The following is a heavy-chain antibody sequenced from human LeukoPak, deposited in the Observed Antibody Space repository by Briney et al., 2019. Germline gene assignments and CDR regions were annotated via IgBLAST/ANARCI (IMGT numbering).Heavy chain of an antibody. CDR2: ISYDGSNK. V-gene: IGHV3-30*18. Sequence: PGRSLRLSCAASGFTFSSYGMHWVRQAPGKGLEWVAVISYDGSNKYYADSVKGRFTISRDNSKNTLYLQMNSLRAEDTAVYYCAKGDTALPFFDYWGQGALVTVSS. CDR1: GFTFSSYG. J-gene: IGHJ4*02. CDR3: AKGDTALPFFDY. D-gene: IGHD5-18*01.